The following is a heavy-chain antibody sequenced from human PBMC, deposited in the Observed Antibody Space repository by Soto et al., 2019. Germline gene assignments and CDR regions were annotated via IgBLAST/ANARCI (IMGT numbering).Heavy chain of an antibody. CDR1: GYTFTSYA. J-gene: IGHJ3*02. V-gene: IGHV1-3*01. CDR2: INAGNGNT. CDR3: AKGLRPGYAFDI. Sequence: ASVKVSCKASGYTFTSYAMHWVRQAPGQRLEWMGWINAGNGNTKYSQKFQGRVTITRDTSASTAYMELSSLRAEDTAVYYCAKGLRPGYAFDIWGQGTMVTVSS.